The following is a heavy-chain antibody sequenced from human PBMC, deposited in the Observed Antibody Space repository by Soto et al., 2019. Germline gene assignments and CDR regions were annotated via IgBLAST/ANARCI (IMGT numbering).Heavy chain of an antibody. Sequence: SETLSLTCTVSGGSISSYYWSWIRQPPGKGLEWIGYIYYSGSTNYNPSLKSRVTISVDTSKNQFSLKLSSVTAADTAVYYCAREEAARSFFDYWGRGTLVTVSS. CDR2: IYYSGST. V-gene: IGHV4-59*01. J-gene: IGHJ4*02. CDR1: GGSISSYY. CDR3: AREEAARSFFDY. D-gene: IGHD6-6*01.